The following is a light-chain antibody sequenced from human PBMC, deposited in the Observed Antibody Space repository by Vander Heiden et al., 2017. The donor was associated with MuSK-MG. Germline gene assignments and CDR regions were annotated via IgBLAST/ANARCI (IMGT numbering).Light chain of an antibody. J-gene: IGKJ4*01. V-gene: IGKV1-16*01. CDR1: QGISHL. CDR2: AAS. Sequence: SASAGDRVTINRRASQGISHLLAWFQQKPGKAPRSLIYAASSLHSGVPSRFSGSGSGTDFTLTISSLQPDDFATYFCQQDYSSPYTFGRGTKVEIK. CDR3: QQDYSSPYT.